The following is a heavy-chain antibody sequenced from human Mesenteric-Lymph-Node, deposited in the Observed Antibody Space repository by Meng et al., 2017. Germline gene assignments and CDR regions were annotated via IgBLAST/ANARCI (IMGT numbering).Heavy chain of an antibody. CDR1: GFSFAEYA. CDR3: ARDLDSSGWWNYFDY. V-gene: IGHV3-9*01. J-gene: IGHJ4*02. D-gene: IGHD6-19*01. CDR2: LSWNSGNI. Sequence: SLKISCAASGFSFAEYAMHWVRQAPGKGLEWVSGLSWNSGNIDYADSVKGRFTISRDNAKNSLYLQMNSLRAEDTAVYYCARDLDSSGWWNYFDYWGQGTLVTVSS.